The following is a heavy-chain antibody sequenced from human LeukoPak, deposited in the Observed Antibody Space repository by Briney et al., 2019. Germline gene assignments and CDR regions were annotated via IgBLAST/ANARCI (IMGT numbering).Heavy chain of an antibody. V-gene: IGHV3-23*01. D-gene: IGHD1-26*01. CDR1: GFTFSINA. CDR2: IGDSDIMT. J-gene: IGHJ4*02. Sequence: AGGSLRLPCAASGFTFSINAMSWLRQAPGKGLEWVSTIGDSDIMTHYSDSVKGRFTMSRDDSKNTLYLQMNSLRADDTAVYYCAKDQAPTVGSTDFWGQGTLVTVSS. CDR3: AKDQAPTVGSTDF.